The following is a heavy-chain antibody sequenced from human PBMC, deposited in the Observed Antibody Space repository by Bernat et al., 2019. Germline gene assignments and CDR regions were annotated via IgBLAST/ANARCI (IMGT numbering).Heavy chain of an antibody. J-gene: IGHJ4*02. V-gene: IGHV3-72*01. CDR3: AASYGDYRDFDY. CDR1: GFTFSDHY. D-gene: IGHD4-17*01. Sequence: EVQLVESGGDLVQPGGSLILSCAASGFTFSDHYMDWVRQAPGKGLEWVGRTRNKANSHTTEYAASVKGRFTISRDDSKNSLYLQMNSLKTEDTAVYYCAASYGDYRDFDYWDQGALVTVSS. CDR2: TRNKANSHTT.